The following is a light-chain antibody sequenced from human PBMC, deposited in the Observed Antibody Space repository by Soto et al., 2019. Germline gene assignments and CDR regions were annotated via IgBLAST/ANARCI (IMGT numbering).Light chain of an antibody. Sequence: EIVMTQSPATLSVSPGERATLSCRASQSVSNNLAWYQQKPGQAPRLLIYFASTRATGIPARFSGSGSGTEFTLTISSLQSEDFAVYYCQQYNKWPLTFAGGTNVETK. J-gene: IGKJ4*01. CDR1: QSVSNN. CDR3: QQYNKWPLT. V-gene: IGKV3-15*01. CDR2: FAS.